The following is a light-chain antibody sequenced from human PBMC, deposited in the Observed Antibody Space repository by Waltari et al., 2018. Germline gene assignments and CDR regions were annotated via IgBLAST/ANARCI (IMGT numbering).Light chain of an antibody. CDR2: WAS. CDR3: HQHYTTPWT. J-gene: IGKJ1*01. Sequence: DIVMTQSPDSLAVSLGERATINCKSSQTVLYRDNNKNYLTWYQQKPGKPPKLLFSWASIRESGVPDRLSASGSGTDFTLTISSLQAEDVAVYYCHQHYTTPWTFGQGTKVEIK. V-gene: IGKV4-1*01. CDR1: QTVLYRDNNKNY.